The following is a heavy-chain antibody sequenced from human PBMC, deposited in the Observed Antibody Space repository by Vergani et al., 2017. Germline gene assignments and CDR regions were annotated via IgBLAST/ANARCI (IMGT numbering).Heavy chain of an antibody. CDR1: GFKFDDYG. CDR2: VNWNGVGS. CDR3: ATIDXSGYYPSYNVPDY. J-gene: IGHJ4*02. Sequence: EVQLVESGGRVVRPGGSLGLSCIASGFKFDDYGMNWVRHVPGKGLEWVAGVNWNGVGSAYADSVRGRFIISRDNAKNSLFLQMNSLGVEDTALYYCATIDXSGYYPSYNVPDYWGQGTQVTVSS. D-gene: IGHD3-22*01. V-gene: IGHV3-20*04.